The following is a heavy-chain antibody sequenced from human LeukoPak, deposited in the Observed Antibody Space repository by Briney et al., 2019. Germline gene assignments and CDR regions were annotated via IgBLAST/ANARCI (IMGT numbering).Heavy chain of an antibody. CDR2: ISGSGGST. J-gene: IGHJ4*02. V-gene: IGHV3-23*01. CDR3: AKDQRSIAVAGYFDY. Sequence: GGSLRLSCAASGFTFNNYAMSWVRQAPGKGLEWVSAISGSGGSTYYADSVKGRFTISRDNSKNTLYLQMNSLRAEDTAVYYCAKDQRSIAVAGYFDYWGQGTLVTVSS. D-gene: IGHD6-19*01. CDR1: GFTFNNYA.